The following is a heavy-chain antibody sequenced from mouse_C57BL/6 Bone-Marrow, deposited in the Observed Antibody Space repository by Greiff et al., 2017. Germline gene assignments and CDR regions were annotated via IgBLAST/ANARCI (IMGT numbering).Heavy chain of an antibody. J-gene: IGHJ3*01. CDR2: IYWDDDK. Sequence: QVTLKVCGPGILQSSQTLSLTCSFSGFSLGTSGMGVSWIRQPSGKGLEWLAHIYWDDDKRYNPSLKSRLTISKDTSRNQVFLKITSVDTADTATYDCARYYGSSPDWFAYWGKGTLVTVSA. CDR3: ARYYGSSPDWFAY. D-gene: IGHD1-1*01. V-gene: IGHV8-12*01. CDR1: GFSLGTSGMG.